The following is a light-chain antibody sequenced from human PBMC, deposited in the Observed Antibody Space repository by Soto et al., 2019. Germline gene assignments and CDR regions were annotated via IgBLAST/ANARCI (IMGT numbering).Light chain of an antibody. CDR1: SSDVGAYNY. V-gene: IGLV2-11*01. Sequence: QSVLTQPRSASGSPGQAVTISCTGTSSDVGAYNYVSWYQQHPGKAPKVMIYDVTKRPSGVPDRFSASKSGNTASLTISGLQAEDEADYYCCSYAGRSYVFGTGTKVTVL. CDR3: CSYAGRSYV. CDR2: DVT. J-gene: IGLJ1*01.